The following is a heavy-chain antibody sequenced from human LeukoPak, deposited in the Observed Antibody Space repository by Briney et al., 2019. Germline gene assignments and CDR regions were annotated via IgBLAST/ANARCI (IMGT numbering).Heavy chain of an antibody. CDR1: GFTFSSYW. J-gene: IGHJ4*02. CDR2: VNSDENSA. V-gene: IGHV3-74*01. D-gene: IGHD3-22*01. CDR3: ARVYDSSGYYLFDN. Sequence: QPGGSLRLSCVASGFTFSSYWMHWVRQAPGKGLVWVSRVNSDENSATYADSVKGRFTISRDNAENTLYLQMNSLRAEDTAVYYCARVYDSSGYYLFDNWGQGTLVTVSS.